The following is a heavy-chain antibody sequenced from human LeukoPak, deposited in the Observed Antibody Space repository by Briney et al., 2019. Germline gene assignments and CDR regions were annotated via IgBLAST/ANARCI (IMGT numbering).Heavy chain of an antibody. CDR3: ARDGGWYNFDN. Sequence: SETLSLTCAVSGASITSYFWSWIRQSAGKGLEWIGRVHTSGITNYSPSLKSRLTMSLDTSKNQFSLNLTSVTAADSAVYFCARDGGWYNFDNWGLGTLVTVSS. CDR1: GASITSYF. D-gene: IGHD1-1*01. V-gene: IGHV4-4*07. J-gene: IGHJ4*02. CDR2: VHTSGIT.